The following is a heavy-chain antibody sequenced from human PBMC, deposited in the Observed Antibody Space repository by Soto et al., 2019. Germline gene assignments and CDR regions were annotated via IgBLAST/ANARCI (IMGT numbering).Heavy chain of an antibody. V-gene: IGHV3-33*01. CDR3: ARSQYRSSWYPFDY. Sequence: QVQLVESGGGVVQPGRSLRLSCAASGFTFSSYGMHWVRQAPGKGLEWVAVIYYDGSNKYYADSVKGRFTISRDNSKNTLYLQMNSLTAEDTAVFYCARSQYRSSWYPFDYWGQGTLVTVSS. J-gene: IGHJ4*02. CDR2: IYYDGSNK. D-gene: IGHD6-13*01. CDR1: GFTFSSYG.